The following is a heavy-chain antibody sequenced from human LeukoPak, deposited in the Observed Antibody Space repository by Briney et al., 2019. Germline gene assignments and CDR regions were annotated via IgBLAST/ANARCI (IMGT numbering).Heavy chain of an antibody. CDR2: ISAYNGNT. Sequence: GASVKVSCKASGYTFTGYYMHWVRQAPGQGLEWMGWISAYNGNTNYAQKLQGRVTMTTDTSTSTAYMELRSLRSDDTAVYYCAREPPPYCTNGVYYPPRYGSGSYLDYWGQGTLVTVSS. D-gene: IGHD2-8*01. CDR1: GYTFTGYY. CDR3: AREPPPYCTNGVYYPPRYGSGSYLDY. J-gene: IGHJ4*02. V-gene: IGHV1-18*04.